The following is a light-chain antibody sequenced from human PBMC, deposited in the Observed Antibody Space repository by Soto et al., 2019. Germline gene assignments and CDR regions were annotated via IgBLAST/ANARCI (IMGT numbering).Light chain of an antibody. Sequence: DIVMTQSPDSLAVSLGERATINCKSSQSVLYSSNNKNYLAWYQQKPGQPPKLLIYWASTRESGVPDRFSGRGSGTDLTLTISSLQAEDVAVYYCQQYYSTPPLTFGGGTKVEIK. CDR2: WAS. CDR1: QSVLYSSNNKNY. V-gene: IGKV4-1*01. J-gene: IGKJ4*01. CDR3: QQYYSTPPLT.